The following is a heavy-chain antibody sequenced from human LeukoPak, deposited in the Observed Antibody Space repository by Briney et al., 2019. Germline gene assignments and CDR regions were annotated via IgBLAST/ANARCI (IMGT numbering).Heavy chain of an antibody. CDR2: IYSGGNT. V-gene: IGHV3-66*02. J-gene: IGHJ4*02. D-gene: IGHD3-22*01. Sequence: GGSLRPSCAASGFTVSSNYMSWVRPAAGKGLEGVAVIYSGGNTYYTDSVKGRFTISRDSSKNTLYLQMNSLRAEDTAVYYCARMGYYYSIPTFFDYWGQGTLVTVSS. CDR3: ARMGYYYSIPTFFDY. CDR1: GFTVSSNY.